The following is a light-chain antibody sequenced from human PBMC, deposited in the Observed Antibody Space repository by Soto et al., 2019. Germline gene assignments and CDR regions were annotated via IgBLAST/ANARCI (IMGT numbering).Light chain of an antibody. Sequence: DIQMTQSPSILSASVGDRVTITCRATQSISTWLAWYQQKPGKAPRLLIFDASRLESGVPSRFSGSGSGTEFTLTISSLQSEDFAVYYCQQYNNWPLTFGQGTRLEIK. J-gene: IGKJ5*01. CDR3: QQYNNWPLT. CDR2: DAS. V-gene: IGKV1-5*01. CDR1: QSISTW.